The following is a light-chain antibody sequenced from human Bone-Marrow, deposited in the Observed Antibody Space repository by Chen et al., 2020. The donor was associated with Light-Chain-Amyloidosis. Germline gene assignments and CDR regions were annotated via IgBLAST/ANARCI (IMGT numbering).Light chain of an antibody. V-gene: IGLV3-25*03. CDR2: RDT. CDR1: EFSTKY. J-gene: IGLJ2*01. CDR3: QSADSSGTYEVI. Sequence: SYELTQPPSLSVSPGQLARTTCSGDEFSTKYAYGYQQKPGQAPVLVIHRDTERPSGISERFSGSSSGTTATLTISGVQAEDEADYHCQSADSSGTYEVIFGGGTKLTVL.